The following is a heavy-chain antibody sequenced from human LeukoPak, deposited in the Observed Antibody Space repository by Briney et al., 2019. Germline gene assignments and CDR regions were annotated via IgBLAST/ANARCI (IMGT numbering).Heavy chain of an antibody. D-gene: IGHD3-22*01. CDR3: ARDLDYYDSSPAY. CDR2: ISISGGST. V-gene: IGHV3-23*01. J-gene: IGHJ4*02. Sequence: PGGSLRLSCAASGLTFSSYAMCWVRQAPGKGLEWVSGISISGGSTYYADSVKGRFTISRDNAKNSLYLQMNSLRAEDTAVYYCARDLDYYDSSPAYWGQGTLVTVSS. CDR1: GLTFSSYA.